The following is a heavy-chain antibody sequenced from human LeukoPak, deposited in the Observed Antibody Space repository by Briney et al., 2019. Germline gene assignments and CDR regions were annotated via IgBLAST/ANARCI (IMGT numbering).Heavy chain of an antibody. CDR2: ISSSSVYP. CDR3: ARGGYYGSGRYYFDS. Sequence: GGSLRLSCAASGFIFSSYSMSWVRQAPGRGLEWVSSISSSSVYPYYADSVKGRFIISRDNDKSSLHLQMNSLRAEDTAVYYCARGGYYGSGRYYFDSWGQGTLVTVSS. V-gene: IGHV3-21*06. CDR1: GFIFSSYS. J-gene: IGHJ4*02. D-gene: IGHD3-3*01.